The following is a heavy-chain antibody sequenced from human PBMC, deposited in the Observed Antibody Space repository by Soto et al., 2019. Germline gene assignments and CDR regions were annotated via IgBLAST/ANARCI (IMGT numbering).Heavy chain of an antibody. Sequence: ASVKVSCKASGYTFTGYYLHWVRQAPGQGLEWMGWINPISGGAVYAQDFQGRVTMTRDTSVSTAYMEVSSLKSDDTAVYYCARAGDFWSGRFDPWGQGTLVTVS. D-gene: IGHD3-3*01. V-gene: IGHV1-2*02. CDR1: GYTFTGYY. CDR3: ARAGDFWSGRFDP. CDR2: INPISGGA. J-gene: IGHJ5*02.